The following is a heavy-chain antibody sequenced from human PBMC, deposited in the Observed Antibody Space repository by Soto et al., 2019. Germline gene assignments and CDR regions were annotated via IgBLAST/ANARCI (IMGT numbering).Heavy chain of an antibody. CDR2: ISYSGST. V-gene: IGHV4-30-4*01. CDR3: ATMGTPATGLYYFDY. Sequence: KPSETLSLTCTVSGGSISSGNYYWSWIRQPPGKGLEWIGFISYSGSTYYSLSLKSRVTISVDTSKNQFSLNLSFVTAADTAVYYCATMGTPATGLYYFDYWGQGTLVTVSS. J-gene: IGHJ4*02. D-gene: IGHD5-18*01. CDR1: GGSISSGNYY.